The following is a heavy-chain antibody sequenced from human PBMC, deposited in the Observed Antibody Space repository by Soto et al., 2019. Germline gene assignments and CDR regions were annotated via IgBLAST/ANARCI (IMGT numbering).Heavy chain of an antibody. CDR2: IHHSGNT. CDR1: GGSFSGYY. V-gene: IGHV4-34*01. Sequence: SETLSLTCAVYGGSFSGYYWSWIRQPPGKGLEWIGEIHHSGNTNYNPSLKNRVTISVEPSKNQFSLKLSSVTAADTAVYYCARRLGTSSRNFDYWGQGTLVTVSS. J-gene: IGHJ4*02. D-gene: IGHD1-1*01. CDR3: ARRLGTSSRNFDY.